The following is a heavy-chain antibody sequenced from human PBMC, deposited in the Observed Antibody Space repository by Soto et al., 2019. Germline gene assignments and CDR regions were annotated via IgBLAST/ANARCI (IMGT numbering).Heavy chain of an antibody. J-gene: IGHJ5*02. V-gene: IGHV3-30*03. CDR3: SRGIKGGLDA. D-gene: IGHD2-21*01. Sequence: QVQLAESGGGLVQPGRSLRLSCATSGFVSNDYDIHWVRQAPGKGLAWLASISYDGSNKYYADSVKGRFTISRDNSKNTLSLQINSLGAEDTAVYYCSRGIKGGLDAWGPGTLVTVSS. CDR1: GFVSNDYD. CDR2: ISYDGSNK.